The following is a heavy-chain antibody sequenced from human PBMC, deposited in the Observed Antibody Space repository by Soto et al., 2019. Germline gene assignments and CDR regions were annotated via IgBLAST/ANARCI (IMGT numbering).Heavy chain of an antibody. Sequence: SETMSLTCTVSGDSMTKNYRSWSMTNYYYWSWIRQTPGKGLEWIGYVESSGRTEYKPSLASRVTLSLDSSQNQFSLTLRSMTTADRALYFWARGVYGAYLDYWGQGIPVTVSS. CDR3: ARGVYGAYLDY. V-gene: IGHV4-61*08. CDR2: VESSGRT. D-gene: IGHD3-10*01. CDR1: GDSMTKNYRSWSMTNYYY. J-gene: IGHJ4*02.